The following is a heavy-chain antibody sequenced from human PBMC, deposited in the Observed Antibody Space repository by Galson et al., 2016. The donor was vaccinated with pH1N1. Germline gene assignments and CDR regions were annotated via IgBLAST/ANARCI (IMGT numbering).Heavy chain of an antibody. V-gene: IGHV2-70*20. J-gene: IGHJ4*02. CDR2: IDWGDEK. D-gene: IGHD4-17*01. CDR1: GFSLSTSGMC. Sequence: ALVKPTQTLTLTCTFSGFSLSTSGMCVSWVRQPPGKALEWLALIDWGDEKYYSTSLKTRLTISKDTSKNQVVLTMTNMDPVDTATYYCARFTYGDYTTYFDYWGQGTLVTVSS. CDR3: ARFTYGDYTTYFDY.